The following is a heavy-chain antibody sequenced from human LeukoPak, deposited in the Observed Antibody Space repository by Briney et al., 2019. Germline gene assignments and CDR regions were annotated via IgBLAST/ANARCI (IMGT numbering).Heavy chain of an antibody. V-gene: IGHV4-34*01. CDR1: GGSFSGYY. J-gene: IGHJ5*02. Sequence: SETLSLTCAAYGGSFSGYYWSWIRQPPGKGLEWIGEINHSGSTNYNPSLKSRVTISVDTSKNQFSLKLSSVTAADTAVYYCARGERAGYCSSTSCDQYNWFDPWGQGTLATVSS. CDR2: INHSGST. CDR3: ARGERAGYCSSTSCDQYNWFDP. D-gene: IGHD2-2*01.